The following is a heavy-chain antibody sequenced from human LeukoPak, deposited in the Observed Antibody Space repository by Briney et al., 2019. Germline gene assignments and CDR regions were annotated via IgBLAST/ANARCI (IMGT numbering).Heavy chain of an antibody. D-gene: IGHD4/OR15-4a*01. J-gene: IGHJ4*02. V-gene: IGHV4-61*02. CDR3: ARHSDYSEPFDY. Sequence: KASETLSLTCTVSGGSISGGSYYWSWIRQPAGKGLEWIGRIYTSGSTNYNPSLKSRVTISVDTSKNQFSLKLSSVTAADTAVYYCARHSDYSEPFDYWGQGTLVTVSS. CDR2: IYTSGST. CDR1: GGSISGGSYY.